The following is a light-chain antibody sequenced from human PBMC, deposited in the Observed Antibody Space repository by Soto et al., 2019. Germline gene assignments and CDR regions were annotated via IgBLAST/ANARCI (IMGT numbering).Light chain of an antibody. J-gene: IGLJ2*01. CDR2: EVS. CDR3: SSYTSSGTVV. Sequence: QSVLTQPASVSGSPGQSITISCTGTSSDVGSYNYVSWYQQHPGKAPKLMIYEVSNRPSGVSDRFSGSKSGNTASLTISGLQAEDEADYYCSSYTSSGTVVFGGGTKLTVL. V-gene: IGLV2-14*01. CDR1: SSDVGSYNY.